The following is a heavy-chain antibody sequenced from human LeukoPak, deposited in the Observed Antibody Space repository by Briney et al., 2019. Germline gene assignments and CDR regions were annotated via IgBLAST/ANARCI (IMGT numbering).Heavy chain of an antibody. D-gene: IGHD3-22*01. Sequence: SETLSLTCTVSGGSISSYYWSWIRQPPGKGLEWIGYIYYSGSTNYNPSLKSRVTISVDTSKNQFSLKLSSVTAADTAVYYCARGDYDSSSFDIWGQGTMVTVSS. CDR1: GGSISSYY. V-gene: IGHV4-59*01. J-gene: IGHJ3*02. CDR3: ARGDYDSSSFDI. CDR2: IYYSGST.